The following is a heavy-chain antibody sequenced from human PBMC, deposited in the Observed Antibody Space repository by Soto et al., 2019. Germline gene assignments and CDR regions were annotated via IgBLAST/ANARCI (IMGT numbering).Heavy chain of an antibody. J-gene: IGHJ5*02. CDR3: ASPKIAFYNWFDP. CDR2: IYYSGST. Sequence: PSETLSLTCTVSGGSISSNSYYWGWIRQPPGKGLEWIGSIYYSGSTYYNPSLKSRVTISVDTSKNQFSLKQSSVTAADTAVYYCASPKIAFYNWFDPWGQGTLVTVSS. V-gene: IGHV4-39*01. D-gene: IGHD3-3*02. CDR1: GGSISSNSYY.